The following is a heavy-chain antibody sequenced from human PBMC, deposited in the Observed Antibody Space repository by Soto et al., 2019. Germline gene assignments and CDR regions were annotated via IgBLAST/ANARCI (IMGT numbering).Heavy chain of an antibody. V-gene: IGHV4-59*01. CDR1: RGSISSYY. CDR3: ARDRAEGGYYYYMDV. D-gene: IGHD3-16*01. CDR2: IYYSGST. Sequence: SETLSLTCTVSRGSISSYYWSWIRQPPGKGLEWIGYIYYSGSTNYNPSLKSRVTISVDTSKNQFSLKLSSVTAADTAVYYCARDRAEGGYYYYMDVWGKGTTVTVSS. J-gene: IGHJ6*03.